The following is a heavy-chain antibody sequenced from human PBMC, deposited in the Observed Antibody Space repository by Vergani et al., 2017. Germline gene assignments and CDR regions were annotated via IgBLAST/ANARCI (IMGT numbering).Heavy chain of an antibody. J-gene: IGHJ4*02. V-gene: IGHV1-3*01. CDR1: GYTFTSYA. CDR3: ARDRGIIAVAGNLVY. Sequence: QVQLVQSGAEVKKPGASVKVSCKASGYTFTSYAMHLVRQAPGQRLEWMGWINAGNGNTKYSQKFQGRVTITRDTSASTAYMELSSLRSEDTAVYYCARDRGIIAVAGNLVYWGQGTLVTVSS. CDR2: INAGNGNT. D-gene: IGHD6-19*01.